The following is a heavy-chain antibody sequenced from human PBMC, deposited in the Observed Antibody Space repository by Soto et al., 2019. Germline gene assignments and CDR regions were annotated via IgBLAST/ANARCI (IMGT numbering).Heavy chain of an antibody. D-gene: IGHD3-10*01. CDR2: IYSGGST. Sequence: WGSLRLSCASSVFTVSSNYMSWVRQAPGKGLEWVSVIYSGGSTYYADSVKCRFTISRDNSKNTLYLQVNSLRAEDTAVYYCARDRNNYGSGYFDYWGQGTPVTAPQ. CDR3: ARDRNNYGSGYFDY. CDR1: VFTVSSNY. V-gene: IGHV3-53*01. J-gene: IGHJ4*02.